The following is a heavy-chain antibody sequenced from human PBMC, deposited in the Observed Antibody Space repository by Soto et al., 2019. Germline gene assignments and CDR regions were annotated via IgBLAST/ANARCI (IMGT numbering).Heavy chain of an antibody. V-gene: IGHV3-30-3*01. CDR1: GFTFRSYA. Sequence: VQLVESGGGVVQPGTSLRLSCAVSGFTFRSYATHWVRQAPGGGLEWVALISYDGNNNYYADSVKGRFTISRDTFKNTLLLQMNSLRREDTAMYYCARGIGDGSNRDYWGQGTGVTVSS. CDR3: ARGIGDGSNRDY. J-gene: IGHJ4*02. D-gene: IGHD5-12*01. CDR2: ISYDGNNN.